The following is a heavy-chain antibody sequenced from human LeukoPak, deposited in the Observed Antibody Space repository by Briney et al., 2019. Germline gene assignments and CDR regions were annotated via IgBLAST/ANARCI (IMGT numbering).Heavy chain of an antibody. J-gene: IGHJ4*02. CDR1: GFTFSDYY. CDR3: ARGAYSSGWYIDY. D-gene: IGHD6-19*01. CDR2: IRSSSSTI. Sequence: NAGGSLRLSCAASGFTFSDYYMTWIRQAPGKGLEWVSYIRSSSSTIYYADSVKGRFTISRDNAKDSLYLQMSSLRAEDTAVYYCARGAYSSGWYIDYWGQGTLVTVSS. V-gene: IGHV3-11*01.